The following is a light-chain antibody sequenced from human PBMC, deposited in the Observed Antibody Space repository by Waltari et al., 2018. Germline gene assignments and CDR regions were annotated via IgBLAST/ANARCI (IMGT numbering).Light chain of an antibody. CDR1: QGINNY. Sequence: DVQMTQSPSSLSASVGDRVTITCRASQGINNYLIWYQQKPGNTPKSLIYDASTLQSGVPSRLSGSGSGTDFTLTISSLQPEDFATYYCQQYYSYPLTFGGGTKVEIK. V-gene: IGKV1-16*01. CDR3: QQYYSYPLT. J-gene: IGKJ4*02. CDR2: DAS.